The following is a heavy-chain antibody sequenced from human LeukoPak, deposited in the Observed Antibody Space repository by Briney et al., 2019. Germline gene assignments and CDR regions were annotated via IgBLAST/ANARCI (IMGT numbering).Heavy chain of an antibody. D-gene: IGHD5-12*01. CDR2: ISTSGST. CDR1: GGSISSYY. Sequence: SETLSLTCTVSGGSISSYYWSWIRQPAGKGLEWIGRISTSGSTNYNPSLKSRVTMSVDTSKNQFSLKLSSVTAADTAVYYCARDSPGARYSRYDSFFWFDPWGQGTLVTVSS. V-gene: IGHV4-4*07. J-gene: IGHJ5*02. CDR3: ARDSPGARYSRYDSFFWFDP.